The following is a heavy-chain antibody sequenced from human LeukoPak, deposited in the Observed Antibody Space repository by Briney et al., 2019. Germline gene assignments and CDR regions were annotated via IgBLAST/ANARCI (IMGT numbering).Heavy chain of an antibody. CDR3: ARVRRIAAAAKVDYFDY. J-gene: IGHJ4*02. CDR1: GDSTSNFY. CDR2: IYTSGST. V-gene: IGHV4-4*07. D-gene: IGHD6-13*01. Sequence: SETLSLTCTVSGDSTSNFYWNWIRQSPGKGLEWIGRIYTSGSTNYNPSLKSRVTMSVDTSKNQFSLKLSSVTAADTAVYYCARVRRIAAAAKVDYFDYWGQGTLVTVSS.